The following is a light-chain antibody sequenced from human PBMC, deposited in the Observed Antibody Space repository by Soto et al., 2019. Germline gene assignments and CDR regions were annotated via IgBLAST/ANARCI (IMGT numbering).Light chain of an antibody. CDR3: SSYTSSSTPYV. CDR2: DVT. V-gene: IGLV2-14*03. J-gene: IGLJ1*01. Sequence: QSALTQPASVSGSPGQSITISCTGTNSDVGGYNYVSWYQHHPGKAPKLLIYDVTNRPSGVSNRFSASKSGNTASLTISGVQAEDEDDYYCSSYTSSSTPYVFGTGTKLTVL. CDR1: NSDVGGYNY.